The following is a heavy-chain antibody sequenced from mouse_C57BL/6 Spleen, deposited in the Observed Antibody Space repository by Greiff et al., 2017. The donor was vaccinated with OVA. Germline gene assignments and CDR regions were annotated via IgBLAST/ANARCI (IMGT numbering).Heavy chain of an antibody. V-gene: IGHV1-64*01. CDR2: IHPTSGST. CDR3: CIYDCYYKYAMDY. J-gene: IGHJ4*01. CDR1: GYTFTSYW. Sequence: VQLQQPGAELVKPGASVKLSCKASGYTFTSYWMHWVKQRPGQGLEWIGMIHPTSGSTNYNEKFKSKATLTVDKSSSTAYMQLSSLTSEDSAVYYCCIYDCYYKYAMDYWGQGTSVTVSS. D-gene: IGHD2-3*01.